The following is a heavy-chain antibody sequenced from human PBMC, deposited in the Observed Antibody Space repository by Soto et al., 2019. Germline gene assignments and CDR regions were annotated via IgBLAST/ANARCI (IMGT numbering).Heavy chain of an antibody. CDR2: IGTAGDT. J-gene: IGHJ5*02. D-gene: IGHD2-8*01. CDR1: GFTFSSYD. V-gene: IGHV3-13*01. CDR3: ASTPARPGNCTNGVCYIWFDP. Sequence: GSLRLSCAASGFTFSSYDMHWVRQATGKGLEWVSAIGTAGDTYYPGSVKGRFTISRENAKNSLYLQMNILRAEDTAVYYFASTPARPGNCTNGVCYIWFDPWGQGTLVTVSS.